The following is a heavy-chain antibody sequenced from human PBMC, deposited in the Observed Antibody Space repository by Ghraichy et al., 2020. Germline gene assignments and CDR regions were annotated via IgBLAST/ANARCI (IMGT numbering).Heavy chain of an antibody. CDR1: GFPFSGYA. CDR3: ARAPQVASNWFDP. V-gene: IGHV3-23*01. CDR2: ISGSGIGT. Sequence: LSLTCAASGFPFSGYAMSWVRQAPGKGLEWVSAISGSGIGTYYADSVKGRFTISRDNSKDTLYLQVNSLRAEDTAVYYCARAPQVASNWFDPWGQGTLVTVSS. J-gene: IGHJ5*02. D-gene: IGHD2-15*01.